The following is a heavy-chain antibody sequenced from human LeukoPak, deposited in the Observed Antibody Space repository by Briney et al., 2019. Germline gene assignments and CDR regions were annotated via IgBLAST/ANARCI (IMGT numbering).Heavy chain of an antibody. CDR3: AKSKNWRYGHGTFDI. Sequence: PGGSLRLSCTVSGFTVSTNSMSWVRQAPGKGLEWISTINYSGDTTYYADSVKGRFTISRDNAKNTLYLQVNSLRVEDTAIYYCAKSKNWRYGHGTFDIWGLGTLVTVSS. CDR1: GFTVSTNS. V-gene: IGHV3-23*01. J-gene: IGHJ3*02. CDR2: INYSGDTT. D-gene: IGHD3-9*01.